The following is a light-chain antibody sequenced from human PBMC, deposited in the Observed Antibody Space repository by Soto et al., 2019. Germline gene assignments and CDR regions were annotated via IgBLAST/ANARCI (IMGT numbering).Light chain of an antibody. Sequence: AIQMTQSPSSLSASVGDRVTITCRASQGIRADLGWYQQKPGEAPKLLIYGTSTLHTGVPPRFSGSGSGADFTLTISSLQPEDFATYYCLKDYDYPRTFGQETKVDIK. J-gene: IGKJ1*01. CDR2: GTS. CDR1: QGIRAD. V-gene: IGKV1-6*01. CDR3: LKDYDYPRT.